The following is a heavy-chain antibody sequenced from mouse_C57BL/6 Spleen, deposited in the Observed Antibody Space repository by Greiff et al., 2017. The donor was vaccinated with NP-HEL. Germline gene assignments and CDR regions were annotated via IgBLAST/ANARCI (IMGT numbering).Heavy chain of an antibody. CDR3: ARLPYCDAARDY. Sequence: EVKLVESGGDLVKPGGSLKLSCAASGFTFSSYGMSWVRQTPDKRLEWVATISSGGSYTYYPDSVKGRFTISRDNAKNTLYLQMSSLKSEDTAMYYCARLPYCDAARDYWGQGTSVTVSS. D-gene: IGHD2-3*01. J-gene: IGHJ4*01. V-gene: IGHV5-6*02. CDR2: ISSGGSYT. CDR1: GFTFSSYG.